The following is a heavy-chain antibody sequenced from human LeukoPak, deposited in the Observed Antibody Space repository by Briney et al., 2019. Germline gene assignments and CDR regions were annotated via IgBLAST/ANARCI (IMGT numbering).Heavy chain of an antibody. CDR3: ARHPKGGTVTLLNYYDSSGYES. CDR1: GGSISSSSYY. CDR2: IYYSGST. Sequence: SETLSLTCTVSGGSISSSSYYWGWIRQPPGKGLEWIGSIYYSGSTYYNPSLKSRVTISVDTSKNQFSLKLSSVTAADTAVYYCARHPKGGTVTLLNYYDSSGYESWGQGTLVTVSS. D-gene: IGHD3-22*01. V-gene: IGHV4-39*01. J-gene: IGHJ4*02.